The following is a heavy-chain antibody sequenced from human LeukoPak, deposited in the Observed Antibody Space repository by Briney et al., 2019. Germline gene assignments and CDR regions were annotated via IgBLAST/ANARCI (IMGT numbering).Heavy chain of an antibody. D-gene: IGHD3-22*01. Sequence: ASETLSLTCAVYGESFSGYYWSWIRQPAGKGLEWIGRIYTSGSTNYNPSLKSRVTMSVDTSKNQFSLKLSSVTAADTAVYYCARAVYDSSGYWHPFDYWGQGTLVTVSS. CDR3: ARAVYDSSGYWHPFDY. V-gene: IGHV4-59*10. CDR1: GESFSGYY. J-gene: IGHJ4*02. CDR2: IYTSGST.